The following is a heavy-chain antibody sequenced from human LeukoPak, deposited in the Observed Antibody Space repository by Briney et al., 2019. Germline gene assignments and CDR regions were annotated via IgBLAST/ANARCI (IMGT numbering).Heavy chain of an antibody. J-gene: IGHJ3*02. V-gene: IGHV3-7*01. CDR2: IKQDGSEK. D-gene: IGHD4-11*01. CDR3: ARDGHTVTYAFDI. Sequence: GGSLRLSCSASGFTFSSYWMSWVRQAPGKGLEWVANIKQDGSEKYYVDSVKGRFTISRDNAKNSLYLQMNSLRAEDTAVYYCARDGHTVTYAFDIWGQGTMVTVSS. CDR1: GFTFSSYW.